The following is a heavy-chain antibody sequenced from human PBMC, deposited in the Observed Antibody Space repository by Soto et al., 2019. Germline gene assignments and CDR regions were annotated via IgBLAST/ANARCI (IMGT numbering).Heavy chain of an antibody. Sequence: SVKVSCKASGGTFSSYTISWVRQAPGQGLEWMGRIIPILGIANYAQKFQGRVTITADKSTSTAYMELSSLRSEDTAVYYCARGEYYYDSSGYAFDIWGHGTMVTVSS. CDR2: IIPILGIA. CDR3: ARGEYYYDSSGYAFDI. CDR1: GGTFSSYT. D-gene: IGHD3-22*01. J-gene: IGHJ3*02. V-gene: IGHV1-69*02.